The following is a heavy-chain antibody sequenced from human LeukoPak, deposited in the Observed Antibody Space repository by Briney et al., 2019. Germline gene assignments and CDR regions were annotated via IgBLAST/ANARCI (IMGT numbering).Heavy chain of an antibody. CDR3: AKGRVSQARGLWGSSFKGIQDWYFDL. J-gene: IGHJ2*01. D-gene: IGHD2-21*01. V-gene: IGHV3-23*01. Sequence: GGSLRLSCAASGFTFSSYAMSWVRQAPGKGLEWVSAISGSGGSTYYADSVKGRFTISRDNSKNTLYLQMNSLRVEDTAIYYCAKGRVSQARGLWGSSFKGIQDWYFDLWGRGTLVTVSS. CDR1: GFTFSSYA. CDR2: ISGSGGST.